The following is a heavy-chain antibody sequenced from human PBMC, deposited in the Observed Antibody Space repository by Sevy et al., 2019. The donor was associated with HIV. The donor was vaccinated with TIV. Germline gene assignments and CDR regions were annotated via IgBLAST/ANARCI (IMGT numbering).Heavy chain of an antibody. CDR1: GGSFSGYY. J-gene: IGHJ3*02. CDR2: INHSGST. V-gene: IGHV4-34*01. D-gene: IGHD2-2*01. CDR3: ARHCSSTSCSHAFDI. Sequence: SETLSLTCAVYGGSFSGYYWSWIRQPPGKGLEWIGEINHSGSTHYNPSLKSRVTISGDTSKNQFSLKLSSVTAADTAVYYCARHCSSTSCSHAFDIWGQGTMVTVSS.